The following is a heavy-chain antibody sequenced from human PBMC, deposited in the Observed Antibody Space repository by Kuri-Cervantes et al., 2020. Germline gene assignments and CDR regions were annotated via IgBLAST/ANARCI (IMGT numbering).Heavy chain of an antibody. V-gene: IGHV3-30*02. CDR1: GFTFSSYG. CDR3: YGDFRDC. D-gene: IGHD4-17*01. Sequence: GESLKISCAASGFTFSSYGMHWVRQAPGKGLEWVAFIRYDGSNKYYADSVKGRFTISRDNSKNTLYLQMSSLRVEDTAIYYCYGDFRDCWGQGTLVTVSS. CDR2: IRYDGSNK. J-gene: IGHJ4*02.